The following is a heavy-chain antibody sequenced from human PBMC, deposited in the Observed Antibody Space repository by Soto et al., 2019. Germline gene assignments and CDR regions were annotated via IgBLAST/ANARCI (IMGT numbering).Heavy chain of an antibody. CDR3: ARVGYGDYFFDY. CDR1: GYTFTGYY. D-gene: IGHD4-17*01. V-gene: IGHV1-2*04. CDR2: INPNSGGT. Sequence: ASVKVSCKASGYTFTGYYMHWVRQAPGQGLECMGWINPNSGGTNYAQKFQGWFTMTRDTSISTAYMELSRLRFDVTFVYYCARVGYGDYFFDYWGQGTLVTVSS. J-gene: IGHJ4*02.